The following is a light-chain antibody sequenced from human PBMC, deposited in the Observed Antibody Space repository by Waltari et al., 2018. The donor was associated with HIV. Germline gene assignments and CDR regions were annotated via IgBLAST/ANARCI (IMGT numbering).Light chain of an antibody. CDR3: QQYGTSPLT. CDR1: QSVSSSQ. V-gene: IGKV3-20*01. Sequence: EIVLTQSSGTLSLSTGERATISCRTSQSVSSSQLAWYQQKPGQAPRLLIYAASSRATGIPDRFSGSGSGTDFTLTISRLEPEDFVVYYCQQYGTSPLTFGGGTKVEIK. J-gene: IGKJ4*01. CDR2: AAS.